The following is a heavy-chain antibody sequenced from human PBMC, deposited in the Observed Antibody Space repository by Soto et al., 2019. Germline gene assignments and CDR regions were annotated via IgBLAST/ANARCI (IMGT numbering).Heavy chain of an antibody. V-gene: IGHV5-51*01. CDR3: ASLRDSSAYY. D-gene: IGHD3-22*01. J-gene: IGHJ4*02. Sequence: GESLKISCKASGYTFSSYWIAWVRQMPGKGLEWMEIFYPGDSRTTYNPSFQGQVTFSADKSISTAYLQWNSLKASDTALYYCASLRDSSAYYWGQGTLVTSPQ. CDR1: GYTFSSYW. CDR2: FYPGDSRT.